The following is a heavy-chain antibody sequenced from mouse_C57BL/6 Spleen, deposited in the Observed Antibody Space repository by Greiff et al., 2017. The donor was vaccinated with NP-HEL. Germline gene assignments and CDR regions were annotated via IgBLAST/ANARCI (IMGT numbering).Heavy chain of an antibody. CDR2: IDPSSGGT. V-gene: IGHV1-72*01. Sequence: QVQLQQSGAELVKPGASVKLSCKASGYTFTSYWMHWVKQRPGRGLEWIGRIDPSSGGTKYNEKFKSKATLTVDKPSSTVYMQLSSLTSEDSAVYYCARGTTVVGYYFDYWGQGTTLTVSS. D-gene: IGHD1-1*01. CDR3: ARGTTVVGYYFDY. CDR1: GYTFTSYW. J-gene: IGHJ2*01.